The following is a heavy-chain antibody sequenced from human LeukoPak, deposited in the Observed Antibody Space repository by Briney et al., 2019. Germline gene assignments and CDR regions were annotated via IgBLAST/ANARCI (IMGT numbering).Heavy chain of an antibody. CDR1: GFTFDDYA. V-gene: IGHV3-9*01. Sequence: GGSLRLSCAASGFTFDDYAMHWVRQAPGKGLEWVSGITWNSGSIGYADSVKGRFTISRDDAKNSLYLQMNSLRAEDAAVYYCAKAPVTSCRGAFCYPFDSWGQGTLVTVSS. D-gene: IGHD2-15*01. J-gene: IGHJ4*02. CDR2: ITWNSGSI. CDR3: AKAPVTSCRGAFCYPFDS.